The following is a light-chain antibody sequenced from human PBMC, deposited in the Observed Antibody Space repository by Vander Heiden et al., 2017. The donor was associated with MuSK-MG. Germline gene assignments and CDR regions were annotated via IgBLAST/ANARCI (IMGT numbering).Light chain of an antibody. J-gene: IGLJ2*01. CDR2: QDT. V-gene: IGLV3-1*01. CDR3: QTWDTSWI. CDR1: KLGNKY. Sequence: SYELAQPPSVSVSPGQTVTITCSGDKLGNKYASWFQQKPGQSPVLLIYQDTKRPSGIPERYSGSNSGTTATLTISGTQPMDESYYYCQTWDTSWIFGGGTQLTVL.